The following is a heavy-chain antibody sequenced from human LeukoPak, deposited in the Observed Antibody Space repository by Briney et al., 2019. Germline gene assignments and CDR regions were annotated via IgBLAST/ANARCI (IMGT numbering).Heavy chain of an antibody. CDR3: AKDVDCEFWSGSTGYFDY. V-gene: IGHV3-23*01. CDR2: ITGSGGTT. Sequence: PGGSLRLSCAASGFTFNSYAMSWVRQAPGKGLEWVSAITGSGGTTKYADSVKGRFTISRDNSKNTLHLQMNSLRAEDTAVYYCAKDVDCEFWSGSTGYFDYWGQGNLVTVSS. D-gene: IGHD3-3*01. J-gene: IGHJ4*02. CDR1: GFTFNSYA.